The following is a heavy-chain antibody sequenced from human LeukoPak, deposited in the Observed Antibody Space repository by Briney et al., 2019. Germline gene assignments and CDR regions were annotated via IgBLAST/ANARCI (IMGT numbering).Heavy chain of an antibody. CDR3: ARDYYDSSGSEGYFDY. CDR1: GFTFSSYS. Sequence: NPGGSLRLSCAASGFTFSSYSMNWVRQAPGKGLEWVSSISSSSSYIYYADSVKGRFTISRDNAKNSLYLQMNSLRAEDTAVYYCARDYYDSSGSEGYFDYWGQGTLVTVSS. D-gene: IGHD3-22*01. V-gene: IGHV3-21*01. CDR2: ISSSSSYI. J-gene: IGHJ4*02.